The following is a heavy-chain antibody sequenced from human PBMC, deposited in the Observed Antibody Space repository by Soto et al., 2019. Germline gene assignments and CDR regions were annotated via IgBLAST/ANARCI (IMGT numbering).Heavy chain of an antibody. D-gene: IGHD3-10*01. V-gene: IGHV3-23*01. Sequence: GGSLRLSCAASGFTFSSYAMSWVHQAPGKGLEWVSAISGSGGSTYYADSVKGWFTISRDNSKNTLYLQMNSLRAEDTAVYYCAKDRVLWFGELTPDAFDIWGQGTMVTVSS. CDR3: AKDRVLWFGELTPDAFDI. CDR2: ISGSGGST. J-gene: IGHJ3*02. CDR1: GFTFSSYA.